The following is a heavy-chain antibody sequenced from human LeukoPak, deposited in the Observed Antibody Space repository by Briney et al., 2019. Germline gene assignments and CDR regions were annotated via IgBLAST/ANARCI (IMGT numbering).Heavy chain of an antibody. CDR1: GFTFSDYY. Sequence: GSLRLSCAASGFTFSDYYMSWIRQAPGKGLEWVSYISSSGSTIYYADSVKGRFTVSRDNAKNSLYLQMNSLRAEDTAVYYCARDRGIAARRGYFQHWGQGTLVTVSS. D-gene: IGHD6-6*01. V-gene: IGHV3-11*04. CDR2: ISSSGSTI. CDR3: ARDRGIAARRGYFQH. J-gene: IGHJ1*01.